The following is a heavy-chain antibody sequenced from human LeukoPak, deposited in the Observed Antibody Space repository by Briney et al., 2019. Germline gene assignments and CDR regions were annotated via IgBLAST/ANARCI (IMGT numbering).Heavy chain of an antibody. V-gene: IGHV4-31*01. Sequence: SQTLSLTCTVSGGSISSDGHYWSWIRQPPGKGLEWIGYIYYTGDTYYNPSLKSQVTISLDTSKNQFSLKLSSVTAADTAVYYCARAPRETNSWYYFDYWGQGTLVSVSS. CDR1: GGSISSDGHY. D-gene: IGHD6-13*01. CDR2: IYYTGDT. J-gene: IGHJ4*02. CDR3: ARAPRETNSWYYFDY.